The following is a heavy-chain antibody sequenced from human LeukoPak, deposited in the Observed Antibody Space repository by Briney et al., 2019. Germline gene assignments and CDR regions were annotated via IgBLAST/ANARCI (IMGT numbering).Heavy chain of an antibody. D-gene: IGHD1-26*01. CDR2: IIPIFGTA. J-gene: IGHJ4*02. CDR1: GGTSSSYA. V-gene: IGHV1-69*13. CDR3: ARGIEWETTHDY. Sequence: ASVEVSCKASGGTSSSYAISWVRQAPGQGLEWMGGIIPIFGTANYAQKFQGRVTITADESTSTAYMELSSLRSEDTAVYYCARGIEWETTHDYWGQGTLVTVSS.